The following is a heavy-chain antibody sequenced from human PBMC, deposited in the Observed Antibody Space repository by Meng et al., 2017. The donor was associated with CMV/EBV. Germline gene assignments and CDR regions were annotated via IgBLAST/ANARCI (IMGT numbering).Heavy chain of an antibody. Sequence: QVPLVQPGAGVKKPGASGTVACKASGYTFTGYYMHWVRQAPGQGLEWMGWINPNSGGTNYAQKFQGRVTMTRDTSISTAYMELSRLRSDDTAVYYCARDLGDTAIYWGQGTLVTVSS. CDR2: INPNSGGT. D-gene: IGHD5-18*01. CDR1: GYTFTGYY. CDR3: ARDLGDTAIY. J-gene: IGHJ4*02. V-gene: IGHV1-2*02.